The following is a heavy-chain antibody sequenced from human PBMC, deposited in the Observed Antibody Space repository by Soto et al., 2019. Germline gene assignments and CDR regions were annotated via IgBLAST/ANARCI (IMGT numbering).Heavy chain of an antibody. CDR3: ARTGIYCTNGVCFTHRHYYYYMDV. D-gene: IGHD2-8*01. CDR2: IYHSGST. V-gene: IGHV4-31*03. CDR1: GGSISRGGYY. J-gene: IGHJ6*03. Sequence: TLYLNCTVYGGSISRGGYYWIWIRQHPGKGLEWIGYIYHSGSTYYNPSLKSRVTISVDTSKNQFSLKLSSVTAADTAVYYCARTGIYCTNGVCFTHRHYYYYMDVWGKGTTVTVTS.